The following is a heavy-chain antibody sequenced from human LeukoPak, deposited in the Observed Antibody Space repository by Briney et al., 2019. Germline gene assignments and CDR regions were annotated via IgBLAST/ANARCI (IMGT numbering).Heavy chain of an antibody. CDR3: ARGRVSLSTWYSTYYYYFYMDV. D-gene: IGHD6-13*01. CDR2: VDHTGST. V-gene: IGHV4-59*01. J-gene: IGHJ6*03. Sequence: SETLSLTCSVSDDSSTMYYWTWIRQPPGKGLEWIGYVDHTGSTNFNPSLNGRVSISRDTSKNLFSLSLRSVTAADTAVYFCARGRVSLSTWYSTYYYYFYMDVWGKGTTVTVSS. CDR1: DDSSTMYY.